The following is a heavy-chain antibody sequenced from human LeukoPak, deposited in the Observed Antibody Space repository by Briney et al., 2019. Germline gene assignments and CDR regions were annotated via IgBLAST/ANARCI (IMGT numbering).Heavy chain of an antibody. CDR3: ARDLNRETY. D-gene: IGHD1-26*01. Sequence: SSSGSTIYYADSVKGRFTISRDNAKNSLYLQMNSLRAEDTAVYYCARDLNRETYWGQGTLVSVSS. CDR2: SSSGSTI. V-gene: IGHV3-11*04. J-gene: IGHJ4*02.